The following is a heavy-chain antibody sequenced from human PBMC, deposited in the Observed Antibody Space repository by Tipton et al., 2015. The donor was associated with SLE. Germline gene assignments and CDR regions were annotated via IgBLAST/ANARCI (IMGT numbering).Heavy chain of an antibody. CDR2: INHSGST. CDR1: GGSFSGYH. V-gene: IGHV4-34*01. Sequence: TLSLTCAVYGGSFSGYHWTWIRQPPGKGLVWIGEINHSGSTNYNPSLKSRVTISVDTSKNQFSLKLSSVTAADTAVYYCARDGGGYSSSWYYYYYYMDVWGKGTTVTVSS. CDR3: ARDGGGYSSSWYYYYYYMDV. J-gene: IGHJ6*03. D-gene: IGHD6-13*01.